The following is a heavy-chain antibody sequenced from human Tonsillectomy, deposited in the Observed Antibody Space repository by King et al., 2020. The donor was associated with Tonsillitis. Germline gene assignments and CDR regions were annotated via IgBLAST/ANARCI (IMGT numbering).Heavy chain of an antibody. CDR3: ARERIYSQGDF. V-gene: IGHV3-48*01. CDR1: GFTFSNYA. J-gene: IGHJ4*01. Sequence: EVQLVESGGGLVQPGGSLRLSCAASGFTFSNYAMNWVRQAPGKGLEWISYISTSGNTIYYADSVQGRFTISRDNAKNSLSLQMNSLRVEDTGVYYCARERIYSQGDFWGRGTLAT. D-gene: IGHD6-13*01. CDR2: ISTSGNTI.